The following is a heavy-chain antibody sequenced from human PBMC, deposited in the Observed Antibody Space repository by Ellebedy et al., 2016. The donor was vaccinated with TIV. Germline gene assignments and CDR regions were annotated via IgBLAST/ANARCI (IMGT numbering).Heavy chain of an antibody. J-gene: IGHJ3*02. V-gene: IGHV3-48*03. Sequence: GESLKISCAVSGFTFSSYEMNWVRQAPGKGLEWVSYISGSASVTAYADSVKGRFTISRDNADNSLYLQMNSLRADDTAVYYCARDRTGVLDIWGQGTMVTVSS. CDR2: ISGSASVT. CDR3: ARDRTGVLDI. D-gene: IGHD3-10*01. CDR1: GFTFSSYE.